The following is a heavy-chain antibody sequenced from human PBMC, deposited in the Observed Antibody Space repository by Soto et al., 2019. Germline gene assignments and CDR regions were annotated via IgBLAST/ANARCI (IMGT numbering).Heavy chain of an antibody. D-gene: IGHD5-18*01. CDR2: IRSKAYGGTT. CDR1: GFNFRSYA. J-gene: IGHJ4*02. Sequence: GGSLRLSCAASGFNFRSYAMSWVRQAPGNGLEWVGFIRSKAYGGTTEYAASVKGRFTISRDDSKSIAYLQMNSLKTEDTAVYYCTRGTQLWSPRSPIDYWGQGTLVTVSS. CDR3: TRGTQLWSPRSPIDY. V-gene: IGHV3-49*04.